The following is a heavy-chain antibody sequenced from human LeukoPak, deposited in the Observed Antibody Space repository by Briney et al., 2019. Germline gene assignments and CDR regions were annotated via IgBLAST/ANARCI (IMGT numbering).Heavy chain of an antibody. J-gene: IGHJ4*02. CDR2: IIPIFGTA. Sequence: ASVKVSCKASGGTFSSYAISWVRQAPGQGLGWMGGIIPIFGTANYAQKFQGRVTITADESTSTAYMELSSLRSEDTAAYYCARSSRYYDSSGLQAYYFDYWGQGTLVTVSS. CDR1: GGTFSSYA. D-gene: IGHD3-22*01. V-gene: IGHV1-69*13. CDR3: ARSSRYYDSSGLQAYYFDY.